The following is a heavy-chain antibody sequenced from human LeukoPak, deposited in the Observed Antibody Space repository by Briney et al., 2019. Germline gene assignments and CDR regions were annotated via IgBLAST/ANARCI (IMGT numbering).Heavy chain of an antibody. J-gene: IGHJ5*02. Sequence: KSSETLSLTCTVSGGSISSGDYYWSWIRQPPGKGLEWIGYIYYSGSTYYNPSLKSRVTISVDTSKNQFSLKLSSVTAADTAVYYCARVAESPWFDPWGQGTLVTVSS. CDR2: IYYSGST. V-gene: IGHV4-30-4*08. CDR3: ARVAESPWFDP. CDR1: GGSISSGDYY.